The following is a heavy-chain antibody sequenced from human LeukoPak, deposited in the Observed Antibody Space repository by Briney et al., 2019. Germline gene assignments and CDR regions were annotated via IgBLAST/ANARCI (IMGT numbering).Heavy chain of an antibody. V-gene: IGHV3-23*01. J-gene: IGHJ6*02. D-gene: IGHD3-10*01. Sequence: GGSLRLSCAASGFTFSSYAMSWVRQAPGKGLEWVSAISGSGGSTYYADSVKGRFTISRDNSKNTLYLQMNSLRAEDTAVYYCAKGASLVRGVTNGMDVWGQGTTVTVSS. CDR1: GFTFSSYA. CDR2: ISGSGGST. CDR3: AKGASLVRGVTNGMDV.